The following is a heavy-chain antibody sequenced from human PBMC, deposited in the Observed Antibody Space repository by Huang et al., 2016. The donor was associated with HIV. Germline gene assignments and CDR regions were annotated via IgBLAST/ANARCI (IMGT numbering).Heavy chain of an antibody. D-gene: IGHD5-18*01. J-gene: IGHJ3*02. CDR1: GFPFNNHV. Sequence: QVQLVESGGGVVQPGRSLRLSCAASGFPFNNHVLHWVRQAPGKGLDGVAVISNDGSNNYDADSVKGRFTISRDSSKSTLFLHMTSLRTEDTAVYYCARAKDTWDAYDIWGQGTMVIVSS. V-gene: IGHV3-30*03. CDR3: ARAKDTWDAYDI. CDR2: ISNDGSNN.